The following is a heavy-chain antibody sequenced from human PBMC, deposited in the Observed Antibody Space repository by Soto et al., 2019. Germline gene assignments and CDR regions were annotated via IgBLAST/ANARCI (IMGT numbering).Heavy chain of an antibody. Sequence: PSETLSLTCTVSGGSISSGAYYWSWIRLHPGKGLEWIGYIYYTGTSYYNPSLRSRVTISVDTSKSQFSLKLSSVTAADTAVYFCARLRLNSSPYYGMDVWGQGTTVTVSS. J-gene: IGHJ6*02. CDR2: IYYTGTS. CDR1: GGSISSGAYY. D-gene: IGHD6-13*01. CDR3: ARLRLNSSPYYGMDV. V-gene: IGHV4-31*03.